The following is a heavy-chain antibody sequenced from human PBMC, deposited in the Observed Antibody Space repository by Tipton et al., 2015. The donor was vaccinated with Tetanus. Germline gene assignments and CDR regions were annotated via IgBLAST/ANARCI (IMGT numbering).Heavy chain of an antibody. CDR1: GGSVRSGDYS. V-gene: IGHV4-61*08. Sequence: TLSLTCTVSGGSVRSGDYSWNWIRQPPGKGLEWIGYLYDNGRTKYNPSLNSRVTISVDTPKKQLSLKLTSVTAADTAVYYCARDPWLDYWGQGVAVTVSS. CDR2: LYDNGRT. CDR3: ARDPWLDY. J-gene: IGHJ4*02.